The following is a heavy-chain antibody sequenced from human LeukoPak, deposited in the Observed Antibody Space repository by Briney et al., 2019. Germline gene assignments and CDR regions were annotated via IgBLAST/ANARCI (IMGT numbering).Heavy chain of an antibody. V-gene: IGHV4-34*01. CDR2: INHSGST. D-gene: IGHD4-11*01. J-gene: IGHJ6*02. CDR1: GGSFSGYY. CDR3: AKTATVTTRYGLDV. Sequence: SETLSLTCAVYGGSFSGYYWSWIRQPPGKGLEWIGEINHSGSTNYNPSLKSRVTISVDTSKNQFSLKLSSVTAADTAVYYCAKTATVTTRYGLDVWGQGTAVIVSS.